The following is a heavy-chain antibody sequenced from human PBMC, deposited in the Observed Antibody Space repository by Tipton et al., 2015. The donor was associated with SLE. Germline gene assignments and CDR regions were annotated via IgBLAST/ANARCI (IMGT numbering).Heavy chain of an antibody. Sequence: TLSLTCIVSDYSIRSGFYWAWIRQPPGKGLEWIGSIYYSGTTYYNPSLRSRVTISVDTSKEQFSLKLTSVTAADTAVYYCARWAADSYMDVWGKGTTVTVSS. CDR2: IYYSGTT. J-gene: IGHJ6*03. D-gene: IGHD6-13*01. CDR3: ARWAADSYMDV. CDR1: DYSIRSGFY. V-gene: IGHV4-38-2*02.